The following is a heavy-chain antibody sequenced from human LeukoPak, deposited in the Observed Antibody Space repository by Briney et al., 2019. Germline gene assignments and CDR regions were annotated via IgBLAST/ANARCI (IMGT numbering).Heavy chain of an antibody. V-gene: IGHV4-59*01. D-gene: IGHD2-15*01. CDR2: IYYSGST. CDR3: AGCSGGSWGGSFDY. Sequence: PSETLSLTCTVSGGSISSYYWNWIRQPPGKGLEWIGYIYYSGSTNYNPSLKSRVTISVDTSKNQFSLKLSSVTAADTAVYYCAGCSGGSWGGSFDYWGQGTLVTVSS. CDR1: GGSISSYY. J-gene: IGHJ4*02.